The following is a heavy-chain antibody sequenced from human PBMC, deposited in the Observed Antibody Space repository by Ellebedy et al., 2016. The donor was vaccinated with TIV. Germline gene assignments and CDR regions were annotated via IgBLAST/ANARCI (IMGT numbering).Heavy chain of an antibody. Sequence: AASVKVSCKASGYTFTSDLIHWVRQAPGQGLEWMGTVNPFNGGTGYAQRFQGRVTMTRDTSASTVYMELSSLGSDEPAVYYWAREGGVYYFDYWGQGTLVTVSS. CDR1: GYTFTSDL. J-gene: IGHJ4*02. D-gene: IGHD2-8*02. CDR3: AREGGVYYFDY. CDR2: VNPFNGGT. V-gene: IGHV1-46*01.